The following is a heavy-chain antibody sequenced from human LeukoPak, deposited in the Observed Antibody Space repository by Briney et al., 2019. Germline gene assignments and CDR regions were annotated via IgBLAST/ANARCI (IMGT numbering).Heavy chain of an antibody. V-gene: IGHV3-21*01. CDR2: ITSSGSYI. J-gene: IGHJ1*01. D-gene: IGHD6-13*01. CDR1: GFTFSSYS. CDR3: ARGGAAAALR. Sequence: GGSLRLSCAASGFTFSSYSMNWVCQAPGKGLEWVSSITSSGSYIYYADSVKGRFTISRDNAKNSLYLQMNSLRAEDTAVYYCARGGAAAALRWGQGTLVTVSS.